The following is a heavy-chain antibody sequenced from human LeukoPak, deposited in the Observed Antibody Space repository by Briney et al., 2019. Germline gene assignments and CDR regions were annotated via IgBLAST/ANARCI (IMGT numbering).Heavy chain of an antibody. V-gene: IGHV3-30*03. J-gene: IGHJ3*02. Sequence: GGSLRLSCAASGFTFSSYGMHWVRQAPGKGLEWVAVISYDGSNKYYADSVKGRFTISRDNSKNTLYLQMNSLRAEDTAVYYCAILRLRWGLGQLRHAFDIWGQGTMVTVSS. CDR2: ISYDGSNK. D-gene: IGHD4-23*01. CDR3: AILRLRWGLGQLRHAFDI. CDR1: GFTFSSYG.